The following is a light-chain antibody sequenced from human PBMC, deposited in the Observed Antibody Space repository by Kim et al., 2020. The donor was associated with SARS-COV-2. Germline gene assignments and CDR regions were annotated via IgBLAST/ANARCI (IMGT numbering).Light chain of an antibody. V-gene: IGLV6-57*01. CDR1: GGSIATDF. Sequence: GTTVILTCTRSGGSIATDFVQWFQQRPGSSPTTVIYGDQQRPSGVPDRFSGSVDSSSNSASLTISGLKTEDGADYYCQSYDDNKWVFGGGTKLTVL. CDR3: QSYDDNKWV. CDR2: GDQ. J-gene: IGLJ2*01.